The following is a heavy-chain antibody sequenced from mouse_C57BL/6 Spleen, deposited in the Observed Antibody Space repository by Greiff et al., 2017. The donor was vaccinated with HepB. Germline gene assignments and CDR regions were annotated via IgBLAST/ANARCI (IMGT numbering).Heavy chain of an antibody. J-gene: IGHJ4*01. CDR2: IRPNSGST. CDR3: ARTYDYFYYAMDY. D-gene: IGHD2-4*01. V-gene: IGHV1-64*01. Sequence: VQLQQSGAELVKPGASVTLSCKASGYTFTSYWMHWVKQRPGQGLEWIGMIRPNSGSTNYNEKFKSKATLTVDKSSSTAYMQLSSLTSEDSAVYDCARTYDYFYYAMDYWGQGTSVTVSS. CDR1: GYTFTSYW.